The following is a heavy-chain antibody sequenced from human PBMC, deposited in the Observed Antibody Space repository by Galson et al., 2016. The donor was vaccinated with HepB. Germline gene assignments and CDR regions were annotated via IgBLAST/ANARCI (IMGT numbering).Heavy chain of an antibody. CDR1: GFAFNTFG. Sequence: SLRLSCAASGFAFNTFGMHWVRQAPGKGLEWVAGLSYDGNDRYYSDSVKGRFTISRDNSKNTLSLDMSGLRPEDAAVYYYAKDGGSSSTYPFDHWGLGTLVVVSS. J-gene: IGHJ4*02. V-gene: IGHV3-30*18. D-gene: IGHD1-26*01. CDR2: LSYDGNDR. CDR3: AKDGGSSSTYPFDH.